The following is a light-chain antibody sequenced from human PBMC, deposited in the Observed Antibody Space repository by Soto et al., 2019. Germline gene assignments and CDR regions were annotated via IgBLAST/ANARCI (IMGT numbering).Light chain of an antibody. V-gene: IGKV3-20*01. J-gene: IGKJ1*01. CDR2: SAS. CDR1: QSFSSTY. CDR3: KQYGSSPYWT. Sequence: EIVLTQSPGTLSLSPGERATLSCRASQSFSSTYLAWYQQKPGQTPRLLIHSASSRATGIPARFSGSGSGTDFTLTISRLEPEDFAVYYWKQYGSSPYWTFGQGTKVEIK.